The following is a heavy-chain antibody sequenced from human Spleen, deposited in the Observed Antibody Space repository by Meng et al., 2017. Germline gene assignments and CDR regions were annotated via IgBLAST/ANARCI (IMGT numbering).Heavy chain of an antibody. CDR1: GFTFKNYY. CDR3: AKDNWNYGGGWFDP. Sequence: EVQLAESGGGLVKPGGSLRLYCTAYGFTFKNYYINWVRRAPGKGLEWIASIGSRYGYISYADSVRGRFTISRDYARNSLYLQMNSLRGDDTAVYYCAKDNWNYGGGWFDPWGQGTLVTVSS. CDR2: IGSRYGYI. V-gene: IGHV3-21*02. J-gene: IGHJ5*02. D-gene: IGHD1-7*01.